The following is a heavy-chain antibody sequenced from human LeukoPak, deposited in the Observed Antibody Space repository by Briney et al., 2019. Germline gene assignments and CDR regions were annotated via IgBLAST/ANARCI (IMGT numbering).Heavy chain of an antibody. CDR3: AELGITMIGGG. CDR2: FSSSGSYI. Sequence: PGGSLRLSCAASGFTFSTYSMNWVRQAPGKGLEWVSSFSSSGSYIYYADSVKGRFTISRNNAKNSLYLQMNSLRAEDTAVYYCAELGITMIGGGWGKGTTVTISS. V-gene: IGHV3-21*01. CDR1: GFTFSTYS. J-gene: IGHJ6*04. D-gene: IGHD3-10*02.